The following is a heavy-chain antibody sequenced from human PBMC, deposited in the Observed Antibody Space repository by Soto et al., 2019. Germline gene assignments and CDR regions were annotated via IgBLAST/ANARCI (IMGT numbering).Heavy chain of an antibody. CDR2: ISAYNGNT. V-gene: IGHV1-18*01. J-gene: IGHJ5*02. CDR1: GYTFSSYG. Sequence: QVQLVQSGAEVKKPGASVKVSCKASGYTFSSYGISWVRQAPGQGLEWMGRISAYNGNTNYAQKLQGRVTMTTDTSTSTAYMELRSMRSDDTAVYYCARDRGYNWNYGWFDPWGQGTMVTVTS. CDR3: ARDRGYNWNYGWFDP. D-gene: IGHD1-7*01.